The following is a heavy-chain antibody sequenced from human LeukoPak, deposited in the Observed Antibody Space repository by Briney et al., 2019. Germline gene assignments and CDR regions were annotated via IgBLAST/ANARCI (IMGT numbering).Heavy chain of an antibody. CDR1: GFTFDDYN. CDR3: VKDNFYDSNLSDP. D-gene: IGHD3-22*01. Sequence: GGSLRLSCAASGFTFDDYNMIWVRQTPGKGLEWVSLITWDGGEAFYADSAQGLFTISRDNTRDSVYLQMTSLKVEDTAFYYCVKDNFYDSNLSDPWGQGTLVTVSS. V-gene: IGHV3-43*01. J-gene: IGHJ5*02. CDR2: ITWDGGEA.